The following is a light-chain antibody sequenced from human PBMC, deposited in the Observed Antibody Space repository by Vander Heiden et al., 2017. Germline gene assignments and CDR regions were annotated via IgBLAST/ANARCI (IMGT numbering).Light chain of an antibody. CDR3: SSYTSSSTKV. Sequence: QSALTQPASVSGSPGQSTTISCTGTSSDVGGYNYVSWYQQHPGKAPILMIYDVSKRPSGVSNRFSGSKSGNTASLTISGLQAEDEADYYCSSYTSSSTKVFGGGTKLTVL. V-gene: IGLV2-14*03. CDR2: DVS. CDR1: SSDVGGYNY. J-gene: IGLJ3*02.